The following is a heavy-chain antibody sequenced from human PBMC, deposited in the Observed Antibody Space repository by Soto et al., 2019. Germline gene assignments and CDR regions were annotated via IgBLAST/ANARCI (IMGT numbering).Heavy chain of an antibody. CDR1: GFTFSSNG. V-gene: IGHV3-23*01. J-gene: IGHJ4*02. D-gene: IGHD5-12*01. Sequence: GGSLRLSCAAFGFTFSSNGMSWVRQAPGKGLQWVSAISGSGGSTFYADSVKGRFTISRDNSKNTLYLRLNSLRAEDTAVYYCAKSAAYSGYDSDFDYWGQGTLVTVSS. CDR2: ISGSGGST. CDR3: AKSAAYSGYDSDFDY.